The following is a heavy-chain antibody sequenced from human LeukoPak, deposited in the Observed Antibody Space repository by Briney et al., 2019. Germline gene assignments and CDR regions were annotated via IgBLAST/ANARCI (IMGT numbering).Heavy chain of an antibody. CDR1: GGTFSSYA. V-gene: IGHV1-69*05. CDR3: ASLGTPFTYYYGSGSPSGYYYMDV. CDR2: IIPIFGTA. D-gene: IGHD3-10*01. J-gene: IGHJ6*03. Sequence: SVKVSCKASGGTFSSYAISWVRQAPGQGLEWMGGIIPIFGTANYAQKFQGRVTITTDESTSTAYMELSSLRSEDTAVYYCASLGTPFTYYYGSGSPSGYYYMDVWGKGTTVTVSS.